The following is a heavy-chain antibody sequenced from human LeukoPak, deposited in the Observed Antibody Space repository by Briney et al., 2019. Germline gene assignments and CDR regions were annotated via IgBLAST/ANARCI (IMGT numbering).Heavy chain of an antibody. V-gene: IGHV1-46*01. J-gene: IGHJ3*02. CDR2: INPSGGST. D-gene: IGHD3-16*01. CDR3: ARTEMGGGHDAFDI. CDR1: GYTFTNYY. Sequence: ASVKVSCKASGYTFTNYYIHWVRQAPGQGLEWMGMINPSGGSTNYAQKFQGRVTMTRDTSTSTVYMELSSLRSEDTAVYYCARTEMGGGHDAFDIWGQGTMVTVSS.